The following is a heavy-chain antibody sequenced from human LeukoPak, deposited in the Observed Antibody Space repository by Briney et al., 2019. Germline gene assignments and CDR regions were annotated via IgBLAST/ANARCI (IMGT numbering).Heavy chain of an antibody. J-gene: IGHJ4*02. D-gene: IGHD5-18*01. CDR3: ARQHARGYSYAQFDY. CDR1: GGSISSSSYY. Sequence: SETLSLTCTVSGGSISSSSYYWGWTRQPPGRGLEWIGSIYYSGSTYYNPSLKSRVTISVDTSKNQFSLKLSSVTAADTAVYYCARQHARGYSYAQFDYWGQGTLVTVSS. V-gene: IGHV4-39*01. CDR2: IYYSGST.